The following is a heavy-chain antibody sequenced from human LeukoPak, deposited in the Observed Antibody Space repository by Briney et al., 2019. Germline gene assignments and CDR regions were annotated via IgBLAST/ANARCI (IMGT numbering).Heavy chain of an antibody. Sequence: GGSLRLSCAASGFTFDDYAMHWVRQAPGKGLEWVSLISWDGGSTYYADSVKGRFTISRDNSKNSLYLQMNSLRAEDTALYYCAKDRYNSYGYFDHWGQGTLVTVSS. CDR1: GFTFDDYA. CDR2: ISWDGGST. CDR3: AKDRYNSYGYFDH. D-gene: IGHD5-18*01. J-gene: IGHJ4*02. V-gene: IGHV3-43D*03.